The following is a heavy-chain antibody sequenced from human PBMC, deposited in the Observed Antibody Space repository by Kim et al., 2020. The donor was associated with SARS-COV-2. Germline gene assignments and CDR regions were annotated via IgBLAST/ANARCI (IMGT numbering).Heavy chain of an antibody. CDR3: ARDKGSSSWYMNGYNWFDP. V-gene: IGHV3-7*01. CDR2: IKQDGSEK. J-gene: IGHJ5*02. D-gene: IGHD6-13*01. CDR1: GFTFSSYW. Sequence: GGSLRLSCAASGFTFSSYWMSWVRQAPGKGLEWVANIKQDGSEKYYVDSVKGRFTISRDNAKNSLYLQMNSLRAEDTAVYYCARDKGSSSWYMNGYNWFDPWGQGTLVTVSS.